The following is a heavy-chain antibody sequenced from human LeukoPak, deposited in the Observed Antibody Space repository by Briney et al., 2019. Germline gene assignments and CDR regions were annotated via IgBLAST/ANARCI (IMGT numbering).Heavy chain of an antibody. D-gene: IGHD1-26*01. CDR1: GFTFSSSG. CDR2: ITGSGGNT. CDR3: ARRRYSGSSQHFDY. Sequence: GGSLRLSCAASGFTFSSSGMSWVRQAPGRGLEWVSGITGSGGNTYYADSVKGRFTISRDNAKNSLYLQMNSLRAEDTAVYYCARRRYSGSSQHFDYWGQGTLVTVSS. V-gene: IGHV3-23*01. J-gene: IGHJ4*02.